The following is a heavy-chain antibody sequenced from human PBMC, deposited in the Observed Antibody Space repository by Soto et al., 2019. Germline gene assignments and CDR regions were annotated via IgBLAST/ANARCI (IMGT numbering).Heavy chain of an antibody. CDR1: GGTLSSYA. CDR2: IIPIFGTA. V-gene: IGHV1-69*13. CDR3: SRDGCGGNPDY. J-gene: IGHJ4*02. Sequence: SVKVSSKASGGTLSSYAISWVRQAPGQGLEWMGGIIPIFGTANYAQKFQGRVTITADESTSTAYMVLISLRSEDTAVYYCSRDGCGGNPDYWGKGTLVTVCS. D-gene: IGHD2-15*01.